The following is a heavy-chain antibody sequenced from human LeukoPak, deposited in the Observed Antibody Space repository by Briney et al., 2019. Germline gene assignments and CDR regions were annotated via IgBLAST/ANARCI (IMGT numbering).Heavy chain of an antibody. Sequence: PGGSLRLSCAASGFTFSSYAVSWVRQAPGKGLEWVSAISGSGANTYYTDSVKGRFTISRDNSKNALFLQMNSLRAEDTAVYYCVKDFLRSTVTRFDYWGQGTLVTVSS. J-gene: IGHJ4*02. CDR1: GFTFSSYA. CDR3: VKDFLRSTVTRFDY. V-gene: IGHV3-23*01. D-gene: IGHD4-17*01. CDR2: ISGSGANT.